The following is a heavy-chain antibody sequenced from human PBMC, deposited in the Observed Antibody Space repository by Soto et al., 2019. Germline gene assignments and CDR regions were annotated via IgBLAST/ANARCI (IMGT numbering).Heavy chain of an antibody. D-gene: IGHD6-6*01. CDR1: GGSISSSSYY. CDR2: IYYSGST. CDR3: AASAARPIGWFDP. V-gene: IGHV4-39*01. Sequence: QLQLQESGPGLVKPSETLSLTCTVSGGSISSSSYYWGWIRQPPGKGLEWIGSIYYSGSTYYNPSLKSRVTISVDTSKNQFSLKLSSVTAADTAVYYCAASAARPIGWFDPWGQGTLVTVSS. J-gene: IGHJ5*02.